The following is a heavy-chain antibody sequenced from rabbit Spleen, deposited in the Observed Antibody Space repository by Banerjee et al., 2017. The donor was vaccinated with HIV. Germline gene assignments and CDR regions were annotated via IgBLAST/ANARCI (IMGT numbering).Heavy chain of an antibody. D-gene: IGHD1-1*01. V-gene: IGHV1S40*01. J-gene: IGHJ4*01. Sequence: VESGGDLVKPGAPLTLTCTASGVSFSFSNYMCWVRQAPGKGLEWIGCIDVGSSGFTYFANWAKGRFTISKTSSTTVTLQMTSLTAADTATYFCARDDSGATVPYKLWGPGTLVTVS. CDR3: ARDDSGATVPYKL. CDR1: GVSFSFSNY. CDR2: IDVGSSGFT.